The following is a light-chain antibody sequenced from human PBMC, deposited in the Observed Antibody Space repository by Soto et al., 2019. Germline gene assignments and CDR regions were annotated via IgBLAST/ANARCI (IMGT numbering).Light chain of an antibody. CDR2: RTS. V-gene: IGKV3-20*01. CDR1: QSVSSSY. J-gene: IGKJ1*01. CDR3: QQYDSSPRT. Sequence: EIVMTQSPAILSVSPGERATLSCRASQSVSSSYLAWYQQKPGQAPRLLIYRTSNRATGIPDRFSGSGSGTDFTLTISRLEPEDFAVYWCQQYDSSPRTFGQGTKVDIK.